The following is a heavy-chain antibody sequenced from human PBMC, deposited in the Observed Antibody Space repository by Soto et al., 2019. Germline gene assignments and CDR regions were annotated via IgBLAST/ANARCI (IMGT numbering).Heavy chain of an antibody. J-gene: IGHJ5*02. Sequence: QVQLVESGGGVVQPGRSLRLSCAASGFTFSSYGMHWVRQAPGKGLEWVAVISYDGSNKYYADSVKGRFTISSYNSKNARYLQMNSLRAEDTAVYYYAKALDPGHVLRVLEWVLPIDPWGQGTLVTVSS. CDR2: ISYDGSNK. CDR3: AKALDPGHVLRVLEWVLPIDP. V-gene: IGHV3-30*18. CDR1: GFTFSSYG. D-gene: IGHD3-3*01.